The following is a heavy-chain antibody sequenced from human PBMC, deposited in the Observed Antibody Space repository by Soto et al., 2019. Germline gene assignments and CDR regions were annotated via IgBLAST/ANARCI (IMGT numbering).Heavy chain of an antibody. CDR3: AKDGHYYGSGSYEDY. D-gene: IGHD3-10*01. Sequence: EVQLLESGGGLVQPGGSLRLSCAASGFTFSSYAMSWVRQAPGKGLEWVSAISGSGGSTYYADSVKGRFTISRDNSKNTLHLQMNSLRAEDTAVYYCAKDGHYYGSGSYEDYWGQGTLVTVSS. J-gene: IGHJ4*02. CDR1: GFTFSSYA. CDR2: ISGSGGST. V-gene: IGHV3-23*01.